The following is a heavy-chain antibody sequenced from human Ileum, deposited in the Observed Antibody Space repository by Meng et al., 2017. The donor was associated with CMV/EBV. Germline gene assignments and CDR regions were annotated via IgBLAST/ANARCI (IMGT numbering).Heavy chain of an antibody. CDR1: GFTFSSYN. Sequence: GESLKISCAASGFTFSSYNMNWVRQAPGKGLEWVSCVTGSSRYTYYADSVKGRFTISRDNAENSLYLQMDSLRAEDTAVYYCAREAVYDFWTIYYYGMDVWGQGTTVTVSS. J-gene: IGHJ6*02. D-gene: IGHD3-3*01. V-gene: IGHV3-21*01. CDR2: VTGSSRYT. CDR3: AREAVYDFWTIYYYGMDV.